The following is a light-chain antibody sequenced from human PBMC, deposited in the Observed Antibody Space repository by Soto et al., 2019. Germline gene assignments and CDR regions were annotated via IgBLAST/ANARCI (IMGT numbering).Light chain of an antibody. CDR1: QSITTW. CDR3: QCYNDYQYI. J-gene: IGKJ2*01. V-gene: IGKV1-5*03. Sequence: DIQMTQSPSTLSASVGDRVTITCRASQSITTWLAWYQQKPGKAPKLLIYKATNLQSGVPSRFSGSGSGTEFSLTISSLQPDDFATYYCQCYNDYQYIFGQGTKVDIK. CDR2: KAT.